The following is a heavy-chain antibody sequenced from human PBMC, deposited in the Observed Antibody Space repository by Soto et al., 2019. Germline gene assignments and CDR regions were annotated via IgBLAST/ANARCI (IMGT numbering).Heavy chain of an antibody. Sequence: SEMHSLTYAVSGGSISSGGYSWSWIRQPPGKGLEWIGYIYHSGSTYYNPSLKSRVTISVDRSKNQFSLKLSSVTAADTAMYYCARAHYGDYGYGMDVWGQGTTVTVSS. V-gene: IGHV4-30-2*01. CDR3: ARAHYGDYGYGMDV. J-gene: IGHJ6*02. D-gene: IGHD4-17*01. CDR1: GGSISSGGYS. CDR2: IYHSGST.